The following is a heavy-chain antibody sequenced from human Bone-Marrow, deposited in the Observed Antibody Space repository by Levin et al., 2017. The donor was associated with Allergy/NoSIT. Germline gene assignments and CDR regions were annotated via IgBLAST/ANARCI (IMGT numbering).Heavy chain of an antibody. D-gene: IGHD3-3*01. CDR3: VKDGIQFWRGYFEY. V-gene: IGHV3-9*01. J-gene: IGHJ4*02. Sequence: SLKISCAASGFTFDDSAMHWVRQTPGKGLEWISGISWNSAFIDYADSVKGRFTISRDNANNSLYLQMNSLRAEDTALYYCVKDGIQFWRGYFEYWGQRALVTVSS. CDR2: ISWNSAFI. CDR1: GFTFDDSA.